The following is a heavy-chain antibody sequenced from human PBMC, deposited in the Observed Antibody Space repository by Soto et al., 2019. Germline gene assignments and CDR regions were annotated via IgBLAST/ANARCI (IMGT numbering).Heavy chain of an antibody. D-gene: IGHD3-22*01. CDR1: GFTFSSYG. CDR3: AKNYDSSGYGYYYYYGMDV. J-gene: IGHJ6*02. V-gene: IGHV3-30*18. CDR2: ISYDGSNK. Sequence: GGSLRLSCAASGFTFSSYGMHWVRQAPGKGLEWVAVISYDGSNKYYADSVKGRFTISRDNSKNTLYLQMNSLRAEDTAVYYCAKNYDSSGYGYYYYYGMDVWGQGTTVTVSS.